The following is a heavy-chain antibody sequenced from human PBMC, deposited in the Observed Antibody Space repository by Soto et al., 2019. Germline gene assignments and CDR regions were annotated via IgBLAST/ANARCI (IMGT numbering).Heavy chain of an antibody. J-gene: IGHJ4*02. V-gene: IGHV4-30-4*01. CDR2: IYYTGIT. CDR3: ARAPVGLDTISYFDY. CDR1: GGSISSGSYF. D-gene: IGHD3-3*01. Sequence: PSETLSLTCTVSGGSISSGSYFWSWVRQRPGEGLEWIGNIYYTGITYYNLSLKSRVAISVDTSKNHFSLTLTSLTAADTAVYFCARAPVGLDTISYFDYWGQGKLVTVSS.